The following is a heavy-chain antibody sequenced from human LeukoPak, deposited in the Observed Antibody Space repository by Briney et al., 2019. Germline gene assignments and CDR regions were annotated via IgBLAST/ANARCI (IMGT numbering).Heavy chain of an antibody. Sequence: AGGSLRLSCAASGFNFDDYAMHWVRQAPGKGLAWVSRISWFDGCTYYADSVKGRFTISRDNSKNYLYLQMNSLRAEDTALYYCAKDISKRCSGGSCYSDVVFQHWGQGTLVTVSS. CDR2: ISWFDGCT. J-gene: IGHJ1*01. D-gene: IGHD2-15*01. V-gene: IGHV3-43D*04. CDR3: AKDISKRCSGGSCYSDVVFQH. CDR1: GFNFDDYA.